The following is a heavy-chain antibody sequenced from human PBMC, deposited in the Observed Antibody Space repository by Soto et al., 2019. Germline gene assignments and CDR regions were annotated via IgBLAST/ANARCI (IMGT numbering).Heavy chain of an antibody. CDR2: IYYSGST. CDR1: GGSISSSSYY. CDR3: ARHSSSWYRTAYYGMDV. J-gene: IGHJ6*02. Sequence: SETLSLTCTVSGGSISSSSYYWCWIRQPPGKGLEWIGSIYYSGSTYYNPSLKSRVTISVDTSKNQFSLKLSSVTAADTAVYYCARHSSSWYRTAYYGMDVWGQGTTVTVSS. D-gene: IGHD6-13*01. V-gene: IGHV4-39*01.